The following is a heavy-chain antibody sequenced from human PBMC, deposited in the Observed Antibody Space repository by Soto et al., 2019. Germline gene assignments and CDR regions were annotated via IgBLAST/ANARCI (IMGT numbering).Heavy chain of an antibody. Sequence: QVQLQESGPGLVKPSETLSLTCFLSGGSVSDYYWSWIRQPPGKGLEWIGYVYYNGTTTYKHNPSLESRVTISVGTSKNQFSLKLTSVTAADTAIYYCARFPDYGAYDGPWGQGTLVTVSS. J-gene: IGHJ5*02. CDR3: ARFPDYGAYDGP. CDR1: GGSVSDYY. D-gene: IGHD4-17*01. CDR2: VYYNGTT. V-gene: IGHV4-59*08.